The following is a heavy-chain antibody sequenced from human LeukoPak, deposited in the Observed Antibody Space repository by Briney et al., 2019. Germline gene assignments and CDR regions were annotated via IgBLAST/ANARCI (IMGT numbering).Heavy chain of an antibody. V-gene: IGHV3-30*18. D-gene: IGHD3-10*01. CDR1: GFTFSSYG. CDR2: ISYDGSNK. CDR3: AKALRGFPNYYYGMDV. Sequence: PGGSLRLSCAASGFTFSSYGMHWVRQAPCKGLEWVAVISYDGSNKYYADSVKGRFTISRDNSKNTLYLQMNSLRAEDTAVYYCAKALRGFPNYYYGMDVWGKGTTVTVSS. J-gene: IGHJ6*04.